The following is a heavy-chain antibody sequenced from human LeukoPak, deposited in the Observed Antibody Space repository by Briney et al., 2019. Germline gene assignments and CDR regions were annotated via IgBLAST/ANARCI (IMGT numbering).Heavy chain of an antibody. CDR1: GFTFSSYA. V-gene: IGHV3-30*04. Sequence: GGSLRLSCAASGFTFSSYAMHWVRQAPGKGLEWVAVISYDGSNKYYADSVKGRFTISRDNSKNTLYLQMNSLRAEDTAVYYCARDILVRGEMATIGDYWGQGTLVTVSS. CDR3: ARDILVRGEMATIGDY. D-gene: IGHD5-24*01. CDR2: ISYDGSNK. J-gene: IGHJ4*02.